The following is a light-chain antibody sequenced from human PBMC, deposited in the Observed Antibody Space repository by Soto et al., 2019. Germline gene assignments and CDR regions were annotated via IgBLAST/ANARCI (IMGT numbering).Light chain of an antibody. J-gene: IGKJ2*02. V-gene: IGKV1D-13*01. CDR2: DAS. Sequence: AIQLTQSPSSLSASVGDRVTITCRASQGISSALAWYQHKPGKAPKLLIYDASSLESGVPSRFSSSGSGTDFTLTISSLQPEDFATYYCQQFNNYPRTFGQGTKLEIK. CDR1: QGISSA. CDR3: QQFNNYPRT.